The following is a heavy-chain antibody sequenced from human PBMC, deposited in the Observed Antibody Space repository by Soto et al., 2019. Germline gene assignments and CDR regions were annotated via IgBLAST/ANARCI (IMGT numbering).Heavy chain of an antibody. Sequence: PSETLSLTCNVSGGSISSSTYYWGWMRQPPGKGLEWIASFFIGGNTYYNPSLKSRVTISVDTSKNQFSLKLSSVTAADTAVYYCARVFSDSSSFFDPWGQGTLVTVSS. J-gene: IGHJ5*02. CDR1: GGSISSSTYY. D-gene: IGHD6-13*01. CDR2: FFIGGNT. V-gene: IGHV4-39*07. CDR3: ARVFSDSSSFFDP.